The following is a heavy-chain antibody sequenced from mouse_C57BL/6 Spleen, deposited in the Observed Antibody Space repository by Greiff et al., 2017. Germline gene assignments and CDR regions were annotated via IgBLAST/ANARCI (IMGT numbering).Heavy chain of an antibody. CDR1: GYTFTSYW. Sequence: QVQLQQSGAELVRPGSSVKLSCKASGYTFTSYWMDWVKQRPGQGLEWIGNIYPSDSETHYNQKFKDKATLTVDKSSSTAYMQLSSLTSEDSAVYYCARLTGTGYFDVWGTGTTVTVSS. D-gene: IGHD4-1*01. CDR2: IYPSDSET. J-gene: IGHJ1*03. CDR3: ARLTGTGYFDV. V-gene: IGHV1-61*01.